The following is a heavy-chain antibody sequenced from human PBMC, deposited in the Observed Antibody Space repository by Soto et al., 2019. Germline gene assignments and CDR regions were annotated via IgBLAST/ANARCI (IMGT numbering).Heavy chain of an antibody. CDR3: ARWGTTGGLDV. CDR1: GFTFRSYV. CDR2: TSYDGSNK. J-gene: IGHJ1*01. D-gene: IGHD3-16*01. V-gene: IGHV3-33*05. Sequence: QVHLVESGGGVVQPGTSRRLSCVGSGFTFRSYVIHWVRQAPGKGLEWVALTSYDGSNKDYGDSVKGRFTISRDNSRNTVELQMDSLRREDTALYYCARWGTTGGLDVWGQGTLVSVSS.